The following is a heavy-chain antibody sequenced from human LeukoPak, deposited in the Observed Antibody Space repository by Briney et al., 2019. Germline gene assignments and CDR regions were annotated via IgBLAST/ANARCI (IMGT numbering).Heavy chain of an antibody. CDR3: ARTYYYDSSGPFHAFDI. V-gene: IGHV1-2*02. J-gene: IGHJ4*02. D-gene: IGHD3-22*01. CDR1: GYTFTGYY. Sequence: ASVKDSCKASGYTFTGYYMHWVRQAPGQGLEWMGWINPNSGGTNYAQKFQGRVTMTRDTSISTAYMELSRLRSDDTAVYYCARTYYYDSSGPFHAFDIWGQGTLVTVSS. CDR2: INPNSGGT.